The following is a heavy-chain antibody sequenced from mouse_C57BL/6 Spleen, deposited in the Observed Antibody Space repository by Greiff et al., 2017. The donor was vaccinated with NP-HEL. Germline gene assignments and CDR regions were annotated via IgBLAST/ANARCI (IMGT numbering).Heavy chain of an antibody. Sequence: EVQLQQSGPELVKPGASVKISCKASGYSFTGYYMNWVKQSPEKSLEWIGEINPSTGGTTYNQKFKAKATLTVDKSSSTAYMQLKSLTSEDSAVYYCARAPKSYSNYRGYFDVWGTGTTVTVSS. D-gene: IGHD2-5*01. CDR3: ARAPKSYSNYRGYFDV. J-gene: IGHJ1*03. CDR1: GYSFTGYY. V-gene: IGHV1-42*01. CDR2: INPSTGGT.